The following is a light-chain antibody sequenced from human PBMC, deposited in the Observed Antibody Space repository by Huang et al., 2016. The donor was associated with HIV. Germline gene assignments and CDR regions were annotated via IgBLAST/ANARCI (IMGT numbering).Light chain of an antibody. CDR2: WAS. J-gene: IGKJ4*01. CDR3: QQYYSSPLT. Sequence: IVMTQSLDSLTVSLGERATINCTSSHSVLYSSNSRNYLAWYQQKPGQPPKLLIYWASTRESGVPDRLSGSGSGTDFTLTISSLQAEDVAVYFCQQYYSSPLTFGGGTKVEIK. CDR1: HSVLYSSNSRNY. V-gene: IGKV4-1*01.